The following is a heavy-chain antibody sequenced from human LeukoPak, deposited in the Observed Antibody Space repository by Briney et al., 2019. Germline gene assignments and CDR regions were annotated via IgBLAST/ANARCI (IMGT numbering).Heavy chain of an antibody. V-gene: IGHV4-59*01. CDR1: GGSISSYY. CDR3: ARGLGDY. J-gene: IGHJ4*02. CDR2: IYYSGST. D-gene: IGHD3-3*01. Sequence: PSETLSLTCTVSGGSISSYYWSWIRQPPGKGLERIGYIYYSGSTNYNPSLKSRVTISVDTSKNQFSLKLSSVTAADTAVYYCARGLGDYWGQGTLVTVSS.